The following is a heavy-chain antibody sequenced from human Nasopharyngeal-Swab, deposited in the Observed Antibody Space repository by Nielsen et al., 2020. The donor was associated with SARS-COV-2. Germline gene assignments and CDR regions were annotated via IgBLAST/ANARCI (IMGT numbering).Heavy chain of an antibody. CDR1: GESFSGYY. J-gene: IGHJ4*02. CDR2: VNHSGST. Sequence: SETLSLTCAVYGESFSGYYWSWIRQPPGKGLEWIGEVNHSGSTNYKSSLKSRVTISVDTSKNQFSLKLSSVTAADTAVYYCARLETVDTAMVTGGYFDYWGQGTLVTVSS. D-gene: IGHD5-18*01. CDR3: ARLETVDTAMVTGGYFDY. V-gene: IGHV4-34*01.